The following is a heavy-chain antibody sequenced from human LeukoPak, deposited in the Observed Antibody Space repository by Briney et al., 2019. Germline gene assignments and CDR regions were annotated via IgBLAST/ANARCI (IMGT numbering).Heavy chain of an antibody. CDR3: AREGRGSTPGY. V-gene: IGHV4-4*07. D-gene: IGHD2-15*01. CDR2: ISTSGS. CDR1: GGSISSYY. J-gene: IGHJ4*02. Sequence: SETLSLTCTVSGGSISSYYWSWIWQPAGKGLEWIGRISTSGSNYNPSLKSRVTMSVDTSKNQFSLKLRSVTAADTAVYYCAREGRGSTPGYWGQGTLVTVSS.